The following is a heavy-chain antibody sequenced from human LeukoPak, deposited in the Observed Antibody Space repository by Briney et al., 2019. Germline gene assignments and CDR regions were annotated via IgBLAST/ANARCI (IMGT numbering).Heavy chain of an antibody. CDR2: INHSGST. CDR3: ARGLDLTY. CDR1: GGSFSGYY. D-gene: IGHD2-21*02. J-gene: IGHJ4*02. V-gene: IGHV4-34*01. Sequence: SETLSLTCAVYGGSFSGYYWSWIRQPPGKGLEWLGEINHSGSTNYNPSLKSRVTISVDTSKNQFSLKLSSVTAADTAVYYCARGLDLTYWGQGTLVTVSS.